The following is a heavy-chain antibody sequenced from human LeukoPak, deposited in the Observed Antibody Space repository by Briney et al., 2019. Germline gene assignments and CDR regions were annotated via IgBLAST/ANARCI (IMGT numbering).Heavy chain of an antibody. V-gene: IGHV3-23*01. CDR1: GFTFSTYA. CDR2: IGGGGPTT. D-gene: IGHD6-19*01. Sequence: GGSLRLSCAASGFTFSTYAMNWVRQAPAKGLEWVSTIGGGGPTTDYADSVKDRFTISRDNSKNTLYLQMNSLRAKDTAVYFCARGFLGGTDQYFDSWGQGTLVTVSS. J-gene: IGHJ4*02. CDR3: ARGFLGGTDQYFDS.